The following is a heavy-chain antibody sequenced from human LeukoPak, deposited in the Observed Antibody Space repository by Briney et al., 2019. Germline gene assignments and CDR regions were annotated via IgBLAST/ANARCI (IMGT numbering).Heavy chain of an antibody. V-gene: IGHV1-2*02. J-gene: IGHJ4*02. CDR2: INPNSGGT. CDR1: GYTFTSYG. CDR3: ATYRFLEWQRMDD. D-gene: IGHD3-3*01. Sequence: ASVKVSCKASGYTFTSYGISWVRQAPGQGLEWMGWINPNSGGTNYAQKFQGRVTMTRDTSISTAYMELSRLRSDDTAVYYCATYRFLEWQRMDDWGQGTLVTVSS.